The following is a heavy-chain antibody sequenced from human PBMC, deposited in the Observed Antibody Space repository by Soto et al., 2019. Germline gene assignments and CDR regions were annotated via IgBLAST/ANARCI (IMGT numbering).Heavy chain of an antibody. J-gene: IGHJ5*02. V-gene: IGHV4-4*07. CDR2: IYTSGST. CDR1: GGSISSYY. Sequence: PSETLSLTCTVSGGSISSYYWSWIRQPAGKGLEWIGRIYTSGSTNYNPSLKSRVTMSVDTSKNQFSLKLSSVTAADTAVYYCARGQGIAAAGTNWFDPWGQGTLVTVS. CDR3: ARGQGIAAAGTNWFDP. D-gene: IGHD6-13*01.